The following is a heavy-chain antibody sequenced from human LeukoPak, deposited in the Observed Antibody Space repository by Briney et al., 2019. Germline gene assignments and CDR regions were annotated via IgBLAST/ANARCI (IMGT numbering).Heavy chain of an antibody. CDR3: ATNYDSSGYSFDY. V-gene: IGHV3-48*01. CDR1: GFTFNTYG. J-gene: IGHJ4*02. Sequence: PGGSLRLSCSASGFTFNTYGMNWVRQAPGKGLEWISFISSSSTMIHYADSVKGRFTISRDNSKNTLYLQMNSLRAEDTAVYYCATNYDSSGYSFDYWGQGTLVTVSS. CDR2: ISSSSTMI. D-gene: IGHD3-22*01.